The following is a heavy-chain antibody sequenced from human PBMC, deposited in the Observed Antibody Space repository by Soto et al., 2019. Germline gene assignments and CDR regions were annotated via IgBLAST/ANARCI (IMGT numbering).Heavy chain of an antibody. D-gene: IGHD3-10*01. CDR2: ISYDVNNK. CDR1: GFTFGNYG. Sequence: GGSLRLSCAASGFTFGNYGIHWVRQAPGKGLEWVAVISYDVNNKYYADSVKGRLTIPRDNSKNTLYLQMNSLRAEDTAVYYCAKDWGYYGSGSSYFDYWGQGTLVTVSS. CDR3: AKDWGYYGSGSSYFDY. V-gene: IGHV3-30*18. J-gene: IGHJ4*02.